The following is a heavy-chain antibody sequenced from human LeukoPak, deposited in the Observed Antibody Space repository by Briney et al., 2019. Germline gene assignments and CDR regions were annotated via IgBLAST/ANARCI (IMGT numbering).Heavy chain of an antibody. J-gene: IGHJ4*02. CDR1: GFTFSNAW. CDR3: ASNSATAIPGFGGVGYFDY. V-gene: IGHV3-7*01. CDR2: IKQDGSEK. D-gene: IGHD2-2*02. Sequence: PGGSLRLSCAASGFTFSNAWMSWVRQAPGKGLEWVANIKQDGSEKYYVDSVKGRFTISRDNAKNSLYLQMNSLRAEDTAVYYCASNSATAIPGFGGVGYFDYWGQGTLVTVSS.